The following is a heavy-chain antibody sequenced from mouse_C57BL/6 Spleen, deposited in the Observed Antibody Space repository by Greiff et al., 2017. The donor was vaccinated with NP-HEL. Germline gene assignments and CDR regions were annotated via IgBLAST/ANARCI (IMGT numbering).Heavy chain of an antibody. J-gene: IGHJ2*01. CDR3: AREDWFDY. D-gene: IGHD4-1*01. CDR2: IYPGDGDT. Sequence: QVQLQQSGPELVKPGASVKISCKASGYAFSSSWMNWVKQRPGKGLEWIGRIYPGDGDTNYNGKFKGKATLTADKSSSTAYMQLSSLTSEDSAVYFCAREDWFDYWGQGTTLTVSS. CDR1: GYAFSSSW. V-gene: IGHV1-82*01.